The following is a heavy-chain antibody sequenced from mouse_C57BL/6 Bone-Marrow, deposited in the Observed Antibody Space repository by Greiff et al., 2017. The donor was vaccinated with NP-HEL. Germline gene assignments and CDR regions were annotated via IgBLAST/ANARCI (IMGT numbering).Heavy chain of an antibody. V-gene: IGHV6-6*01. D-gene: IGHD1-1*01. J-gene: IGHJ4*01. CDR2: IRNKANNHAT. CDR1: GFTFSDAW. Sequence: EVQLQQSGGGLVQPGGSMKLSCAASGFTFSDAWMDWVRQSPEKGLEWVAEIRNKANNHATYYAESVKGRFTISRDDSKSSVYLQMNSLRAEDTGIYYCTRGTTVGYGYWGQGTSVTVSS. CDR3: TRGTTVGYGY.